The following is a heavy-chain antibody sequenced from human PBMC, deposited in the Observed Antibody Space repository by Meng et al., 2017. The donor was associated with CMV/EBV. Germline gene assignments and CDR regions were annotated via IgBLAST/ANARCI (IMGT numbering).Heavy chain of an antibody. CDR1: SYG. CDR2: ISYDGSNK. Sequence: SYGMHWVRQAPGKGLEWVAVISYDGSNKYYADSVKGRFTISRDNSKNTLYLQMNSLRAEDTAVYYCAKTGCSSTSCYMGVDEYHFDYWGQGTLVTVSS. CDR3: AKTGCSSTSCYMGVDEYHFDY. J-gene: IGHJ4*02. V-gene: IGHV3-30*18. D-gene: IGHD2-2*02.